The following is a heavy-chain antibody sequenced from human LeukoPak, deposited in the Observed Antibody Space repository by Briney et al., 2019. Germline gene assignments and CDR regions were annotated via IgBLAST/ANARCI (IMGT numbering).Heavy chain of an antibody. D-gene: IGHD5-18*01. J-gene: IGHJ4*02. CDR2: ISRSGGTT. CDR3: AKDRGAYTNAIGSGS. CDR1: GFTFSAFA. Sequence: GGSPRLSCVGSGFTFSAFAMSWVRQAPGGGLEWVSGISRSGGTTYYADSVKGRFTISRDNSKNMLYLQMCDLRAEDTAAYHCAKDRGAYTNAIGSGSWGQGTLVTVSP. V-gene: IGHV3-23*01.